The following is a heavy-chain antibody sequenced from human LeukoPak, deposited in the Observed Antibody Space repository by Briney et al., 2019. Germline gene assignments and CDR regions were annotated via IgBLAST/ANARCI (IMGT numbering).Heavy chain of an antibody. CDR3: AREFRSGYNSRWFDY. CDR2: IKQDGSEK. J-gene: IGHJ5*01. Sequence: GGSLRLSCAASGIILSSYWMSWVRQAPGKGLEWVANIKQDGSEKWYVDSVKGRFTISRDNAKNSLYLQMSSLRVEDTAVYYCAREFRSGYNSRWFDYWGQGTLVTVSS. CDR1: GIILSSYW. D-gene: IGHD6-19*01. V-gene: IGHV3-7*01.